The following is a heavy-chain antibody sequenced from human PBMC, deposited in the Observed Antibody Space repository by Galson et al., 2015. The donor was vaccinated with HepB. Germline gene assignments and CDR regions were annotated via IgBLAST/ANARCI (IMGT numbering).Heavy chain of an antibody. D-gene: IGHD3-10*01. CDR3: ARDETTMARGVIHKWYSGY. J-gene: IGHJ4*02. CDR1: GFIFDDYD. Sequence: SLRLSCAATGFIFDDYDMSWVRQVPGKGLEWVSGINWNGGDTDYADSVKGRFTISRDNAENSLYLQMNSLRAEDTAHYYCARDETTMARGVIHKWYSGYWGQGILVTVSS. CDR2: INWNGGDT. V-gene: IGHV3-20*04.